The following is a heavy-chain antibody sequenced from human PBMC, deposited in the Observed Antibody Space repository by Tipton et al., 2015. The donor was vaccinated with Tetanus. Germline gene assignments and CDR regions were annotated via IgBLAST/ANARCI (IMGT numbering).Heavy chain of an antibody. CDR2: IFYGGTT. CDR3: ARDLGTSGFH. CDR1: GDSITSFY. D-gene: IGHD1-7*01. J-gene: IGHJ4*02. Sequence: LRLSCSVSGDSITSFYRSWIRQPPGKGLEWIGYIFYGGTTNYNPSLKSRVTISLDTSKNQFSLQLSSVTAADTAVYYCARDLGTSGFHWGQGTLVTVSS. V-gene: IGHV4-59*01.